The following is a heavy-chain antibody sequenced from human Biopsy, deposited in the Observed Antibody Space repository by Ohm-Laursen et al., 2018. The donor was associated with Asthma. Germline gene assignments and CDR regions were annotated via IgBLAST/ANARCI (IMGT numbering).Heavy chain of an antibody. CDR3: AKEVVYDDDSYAEYFQH. V-gene: IGHV4-59*01. Sequence: SETLSLTCFVSGDSISSYHWSWIRQPPGKGLEWFGYVFYGGANNYNPSLKSRVTISVDTSKNQFFLRLSSVTAADTAVYYCAKEVVYDDDSYAEYFQHWGQGTQVTVSS. J-gene: IGHJ1*01. CDR2: VFYGGAN. CDR1: GDSISSYH. D-gene: IGHD5/OR15-5a*01.